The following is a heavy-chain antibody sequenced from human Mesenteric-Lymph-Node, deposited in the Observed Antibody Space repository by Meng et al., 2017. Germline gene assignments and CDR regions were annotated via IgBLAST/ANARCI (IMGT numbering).Heavy chain of an antibody. V-gene: IGHV3-23*01. J-gene: IGHJ4*02. CDR2: ISGSGGST. D-gene: IGHD6-13*01. Sequence: GESLKISCAASGITVSDNYMGWVRQAPGKGLEWVSAISGSGGSTYYADSVKGRFTISRDNSKNTLYLQMNSLRAEDTAVYYCAKDGLGRWIIAAAGGDYWGQGTLVTVSS. CDR1: GITVSDNY. CDR3: AKDGLGRWIIAAAGGDY.